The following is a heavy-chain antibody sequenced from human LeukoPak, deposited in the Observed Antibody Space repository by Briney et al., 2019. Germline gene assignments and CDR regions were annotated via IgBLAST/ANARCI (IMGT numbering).Heavy chain of an antibody. CDR1: GGTFSRYA. J-gene: IGHJ4*02. Sequence: ASVKLCCTGSGGTFSRYAFTWVRQAPGQGLELMGWITPTSGGTNYAQKFQGRVTMTRSTATSTVYMELSSLRSEDTAVYYCARESHNVAWHLGGYWGQGTLVTVSS. CDR3: ARESHNVAWHLGGY. D-gene: IGHD3-22*01. CDR2: ITPTSGGT. V-gene: IGHV1-8*01.